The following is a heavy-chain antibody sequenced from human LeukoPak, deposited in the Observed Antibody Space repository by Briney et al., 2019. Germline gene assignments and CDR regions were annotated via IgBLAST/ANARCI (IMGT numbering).Heavy chain of an antibody. CDR1: GFSFSSYA. CDR2: ISGSGDNT. J-gene: IGHJ4*02. V-gene: IGHV3-23*01. CDR3: ANRSGYTTGWFFDF. Sequence: GGSLKLSCAASGFSFSSYAMSWVRQAPGKGLEWVSSISGSGDNTYYAESVKGRFTISRDNSKNTLFLQMNRRRPEHTAVFYCANRSGYTTGWFFDFWGQGTLVTVSS. D-gene: IGHD6-19*01.